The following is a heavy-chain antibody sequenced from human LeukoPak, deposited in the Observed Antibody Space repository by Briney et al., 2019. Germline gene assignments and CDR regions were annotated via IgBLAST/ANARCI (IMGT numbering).Heavy chain of an antibody. D-gene: IGHD3-22*01. CDR2: LYSGGST. Sequence: PGGSLRLSCAASGFTVSSNYMSWVRQAQGKGLEWVSVLYSGGSTSYADSVKGRFTISRDNSKNTLYLQMNSLRAEDTAVYYCARDHYGSSDYYYFDYWGQGTLVTVSS. CDR3: ARDHYGSSDYYYFDY. J-gene: IGHJ4*02. V-gene: IGHV3-66*01. CDR1: GFTVSSNY.